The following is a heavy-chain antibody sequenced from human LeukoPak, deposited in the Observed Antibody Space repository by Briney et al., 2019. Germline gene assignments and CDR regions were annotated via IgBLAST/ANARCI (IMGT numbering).Heavy chain of an antibody. Sequence: GGSLRLSCAASGFTFSSYWMSWVRQAPGKGLEWVANIKQDGSEKYYVDSVKGRFTISRDNAKNSLYLQMNSLRAEDTAVYYCVRLSSSDYYDSSGPNYYYYGMDVWGQGTTVTVSS. J-gene: IGHJ6*02. CDR3: VRLSSSDYYDSSGPNYYYYGMDV. D-gene: IGHD3-22*01. V-gene: IGHV3-7*01. CDR1: GFTFSSYW. CDR2: IKQDGSEK.